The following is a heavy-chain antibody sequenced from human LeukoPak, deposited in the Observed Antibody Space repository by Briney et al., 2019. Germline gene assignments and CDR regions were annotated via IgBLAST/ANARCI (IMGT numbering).Heavy chain of an antibody. V-gene: IGHV3-74*01. CDR2: INEDGSTT. D-gene: IGHD2-2*01. CDR1: GFTFSSNW. CDR3: ASLGYCSSTSCSDYYYGMDV. Sequence: GGSLRLSCAASGFTFSSNWMHWVRQAPGKGLVWVSRINEDGSTTNYADSVRGRFTISRDDANNTLHLQMSSLRAEDTAVYYCASLGYCSSTSCSDYYYGMDVWGQGTTVTVSS. J-gene: IGHJ6*02.